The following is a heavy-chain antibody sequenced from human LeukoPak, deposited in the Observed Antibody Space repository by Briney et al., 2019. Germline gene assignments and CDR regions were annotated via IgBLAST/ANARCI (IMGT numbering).Heavy chain of an antibody. Sequence: PGRSLRLSCVVSGVTFSSYAMHWVRQAPGKGLEWVAVISYDGTNKYYADSVKGRFTISRDNSKNTLYLQMNSLRAEDTAVYYCAKDPRLRYYYGSGSYCWYFDLWGRGTLVTVSS. J-gene: IGHJ2*01. D-gene: IGHD3-10*01. CDR2: ISYDGTNK. V-gene: IGHV3-30*18. CDR1: GVTFSSYA. CDR3: AKDPRLRYYYGSGSYCWYFDL.